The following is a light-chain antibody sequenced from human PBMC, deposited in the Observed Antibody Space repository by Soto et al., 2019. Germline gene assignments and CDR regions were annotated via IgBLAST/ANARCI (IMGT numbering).Light chain of an antibody. CDR1: QGINSY. CDR2: TSF. V-gene: IGKV1-9*01. CDR3: QHLYSYPLT. Sequence: DIQLTQSPSFLSASVGDRVTVTCRASQGINSYLAWYQQKPGKAPKLLIYTSFTLQSGVQSRFRGSGSGTEFTLTITSLQPEDFAAYYCQHLYSYPLTFGGGTKVEIK. J-gene: IGKJ4*01.